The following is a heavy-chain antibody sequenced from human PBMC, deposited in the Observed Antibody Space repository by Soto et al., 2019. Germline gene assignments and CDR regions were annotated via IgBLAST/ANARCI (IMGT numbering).Heavy chain of an antibody. V-gene: IGHV4-34*01. J-gene: IGHJ6*03. Sequence: QVQLQQWGAGLLKPSETLSLTCAVYGGSFSGYYWSWIRQPPGKGLEWIGEINHSGSTNYNPSLKSRVTISVDTSKNQFSLKLSAVTAAETALYYCARGLGYCSSTSCYEYSYYMDVWGKGTTVTVSS. CDR3: ARGLGYCSSTSCYEYSYYMDV. CDR2: INHSGST. D-gene: IGHD2-2*01. CDR1: GGSFSGYY.